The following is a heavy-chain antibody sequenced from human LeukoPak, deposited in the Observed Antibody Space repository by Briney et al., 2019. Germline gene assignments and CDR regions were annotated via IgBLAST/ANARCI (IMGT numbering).Heavy chain of an antibody. J-gene: IGHJ3*02. CDR2: ISGSGGST. Sequence: GGSLRLSCAASGFTFSSYAMSWVRQAPGKGLEGVSAISGSGGSTYYADSVKGRFTISRDNSKNTLYLQVNSLRAEDTAVYYCAKDSVIFGVVISDAFDIWGQGTMVTVSS. CDR1: GFTFSSYA. CDR3: AKDSVIFGVVISDAFDI. V-gene: IGHV3-23*01. D-gene: IGHD3-3*01.